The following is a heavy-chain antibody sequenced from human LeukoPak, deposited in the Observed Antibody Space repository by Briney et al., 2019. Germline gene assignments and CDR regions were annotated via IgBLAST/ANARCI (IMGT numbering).Heavy chain of an antibody. CDR3: AKGRQGFDQ. V-gene: IGHV1-18*01. Sequence: GPVKVSCKASGYTFTSYGISWVRQAPGQGLEWMGWISAYNGNTNYAQKLQGRVTMTTDTSTSTAYMELSSLRSEDTAVYYCAKGRQGFDQWGQGTLVTVSS. CDR1: GYTFTSYG. CDR2: ISAYNGNT. J-gene: IGHJ4*02.